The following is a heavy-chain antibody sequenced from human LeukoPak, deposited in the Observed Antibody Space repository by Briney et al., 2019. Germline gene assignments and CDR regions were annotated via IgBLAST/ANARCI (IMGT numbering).Heavy chain of an antibody. CDR3: AREFGS. V-gene: IGHV3-48*04. CDR1: GFTFSSYS. J-gene: IGHJ4*02. Sequence: GGSLRLSCTASGFTFSSYSMNWVRQAPGKGLEWVSYISSGSTTIYYADSVKGRFTISRDNAKNSLYLQMNSLRAEDTAVYYCAREFGSWGQGTLVTVSS. CDR2: ISSGSTTI.